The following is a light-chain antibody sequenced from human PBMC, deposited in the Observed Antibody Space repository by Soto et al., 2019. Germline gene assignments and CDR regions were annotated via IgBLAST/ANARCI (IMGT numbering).Light chain of an antibody. Sequence: QSVLTQPPSASGTPGQRVTISCSGSSSNIGSNYVYWYHQLPGTAPKLVIYRNNQRPSGIPDRFSGSKSGTSATLGITGLQTGDEADYYCGTWDSSLSAVVFGGGTKLPS. CDR1: SSNIGSNY. V-gene: IGLV1-51*02. CDR3: GTWDSSLSAVV. CDR2: RNN. J-gene: IGLJ2*01.